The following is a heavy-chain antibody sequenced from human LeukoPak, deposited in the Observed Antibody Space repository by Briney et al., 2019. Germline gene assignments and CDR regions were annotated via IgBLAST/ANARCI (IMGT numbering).Heavy chain of an antibody. V-gene: IGHV3-23*01. CDR2: ISGSGGSA. D-gene: IGHD3-3*01. CDR1: GFTFSNYA. J-gene: IGHJ4*02. CDR3: AGQGRFLEWLPYFDY. Sequence: QSGGSLRLSCAASGFTFSNYAMSWVRQAPGKGLEWVSAISGSGGSAYYADSVKGRFTISRDNSKKTLYLQMSSLRAEDSAVYYCAGQGRFLEWLPYFDYWGQGTPVTVSS.